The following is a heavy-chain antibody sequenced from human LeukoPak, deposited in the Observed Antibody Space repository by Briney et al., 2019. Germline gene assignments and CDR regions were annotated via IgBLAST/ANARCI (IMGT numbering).Heavy chain of an antibody. CDR2: ISSNNRYI. CDR1: GFTFSTYS. J-gene: IGHJ4*02. V-gene: IGHV3-21*01. Sequence: GGSLRLSCAASGFTFSTYSMNWVRQAPGKGLEWVSSISSNNRYIYYADSVKGRFTISRDNAKNSLYLQMNSLRAEDTAMYYCARGPLIAAAGTWWGQGTLVTVSS. CDR3: ARGPLIAAAGTW. D-gene: IGHD6-13*01.